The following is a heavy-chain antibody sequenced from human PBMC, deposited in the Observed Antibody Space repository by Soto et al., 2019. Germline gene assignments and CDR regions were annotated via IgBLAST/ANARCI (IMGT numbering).Heavy chain of an antibody. CDR3: ARPNDYWNGYGPFDY. CDR2: ISYTGST. D-gene: IGHD3-3*01. Sequence: QVRLQASGPGLVKPSQTLSLTCAVSGRSISSVGYYWSWVRQHPGKGLEWIGSISYTGSTYYNPSLETRLSISLDTSGNRFSLRLNSVTAADTAIYYCARPNDYWNGYGPFDYWGQGSLVSVSS. CDR1: GRSISSVGYY. J-gene: IGHJ4*02. V-gene: IGHV4-31*11.